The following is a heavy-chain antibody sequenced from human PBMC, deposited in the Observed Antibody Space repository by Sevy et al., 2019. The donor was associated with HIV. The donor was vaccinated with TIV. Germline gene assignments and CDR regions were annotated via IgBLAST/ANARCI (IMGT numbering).Heavy chain of an antibody. CDR1: GFAFYDYS. CDR3: AREGCTRPHDY. V-gene: IGHV3-23*01. CDR2: LSFGCGKI. Sequence: GGSLRLSCAASGFAFYDYSMCWIRQAPGKGLEWVATLSFGCGKINYADSVKGRFTISRDNSKNSFYLQMDNLRVEDTALYYCAREGCTRPHDYLGQGTRVTVSS. J-gene: IGHJ4*02. D-gene: IGHD2-8*01.